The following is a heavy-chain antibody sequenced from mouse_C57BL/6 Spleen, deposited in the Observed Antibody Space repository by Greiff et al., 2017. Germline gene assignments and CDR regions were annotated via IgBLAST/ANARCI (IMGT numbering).Heavy chain of an antibody. Sequence: VQLQQSGAELVRPGSSVKLSCKASGYTFTSYWMHWVKQRPIKGLEWIGNIDPSDSETHYNQKFKDKATLTVDKSSSTAYMQLSSLTSEDSAVYYCARSELTGPDFDYWGQGTTLTVSS. V-gene: IGHV1-52*01. CDR2: IDPSDSET. J-gene: IGHJ2*01. CDR3: ARSELTGPDFDY. CDR1: GYTFTSYW. D-gene: IGHD4-1*01.